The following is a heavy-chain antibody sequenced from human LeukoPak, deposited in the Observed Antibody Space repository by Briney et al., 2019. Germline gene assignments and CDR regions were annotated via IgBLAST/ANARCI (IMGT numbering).Heavy chain of an antibody. D-gene: IGHD2-2*01. Sequence: GGSLRLSCAASGFTFSSYAMHWVRQAPGKGLEWVAVISYDGSNEYYADSVKGRFTISRDNSKNTLYLQMNSLRAEDTAVYYCARGRYCSSTSCYPLTYYGMDVWGKGTTVTASS. J-gene: IGHJ6*04. CDR1: GFTFSSYA. CDR3: ARGRYCSSTSCYPLTYYGMDV. V-gene: IGHV3-30*04. CDR2: ISYDGSNE.